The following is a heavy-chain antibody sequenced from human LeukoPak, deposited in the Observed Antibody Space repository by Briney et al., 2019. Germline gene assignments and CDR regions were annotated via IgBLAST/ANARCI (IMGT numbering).Heavy chain of an antibody. Sequence: ASVKVSCKTSGYTFTNYDINWVRQATGQGLEWMGRMSPNNGNTGYAQKFQGRVTMTRDTSINTAYMELSSLRSEDTAVYYCAKEYCSNSVCHSLDYWGQGTLVTVSS. D-gene: IGHD2-8*01. V-gene: IGHV1-8*01. CDR1: GYTFTNYD. J-gene: IGHJ4*02. CDR2: MSPNNGNT. CDR3: AKEYCSNSVCHSLDY.